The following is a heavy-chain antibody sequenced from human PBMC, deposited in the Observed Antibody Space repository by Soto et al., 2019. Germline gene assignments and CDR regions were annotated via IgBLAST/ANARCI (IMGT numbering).Heavy chain of an antibody. D-gene: IGHD4-17*01. J-gene: IGHJ4*02. CDR2: IWYDGTQK. V-gene: IGHV3-33*01. CDR3: ARAGGTTVTGLWHCDS. Sequence: QVQLAESGGGVVQPGRSLRLSCEASGFTFNTYSMHWVRQPPGKGLEWLAAIWYDGTQKYYADSVKGRFIISRDNSKKTLYLEMNSLRAEDTAVYYCARAGGTTVTGLWHCDSWGQGTLVTVSS. CDR1: GFTFNTYS.